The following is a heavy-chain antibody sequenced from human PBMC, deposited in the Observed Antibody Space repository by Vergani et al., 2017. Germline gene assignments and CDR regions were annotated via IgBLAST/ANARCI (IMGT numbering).Heavy chain of an antibody. Sequence: EVQLLESGGGLVQPGGSLRLSCAASGFTFSSYAMSWVRQAPGKGLEWVSAISGSGGSPYYADSVKGRFTISRDNSKNALYLQMNSLRAEDTAVYYCAKDSPPKVGSGSQSYPDAFDIWGQGTMVTVSS. J-gene: IGHJ3*02. CDR3: AKDSPPKVGSGSQSYPDAFDI. CDR1: GFTFSSYA. CDR2: ISGSGGSP. V-gene: IGHV3-23*01. D-gene: IGHD1-26*01.